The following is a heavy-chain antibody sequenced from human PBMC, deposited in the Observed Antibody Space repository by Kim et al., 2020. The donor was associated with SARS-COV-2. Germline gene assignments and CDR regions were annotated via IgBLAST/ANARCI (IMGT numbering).Heavy chain of an antibody. CDR1: GFAFSGYG. CDR2: ISHDGSEK. D-gene: IGHD5-12*01. V-gene: IGHV3-30*18. Sequence: GGSLRLSCAASGFAFSGYGLHWVRQAPGKGLEWLAVISHDGSEKFYGDSVKGRFTISRDTSTSMLYLEMKSLKTEDTAVYFCAKGSTGSGYSSADHWGQGTLVTVSS. J-gene: IGHJ5*02. CDR3: AKGSTGSGYSSADH.